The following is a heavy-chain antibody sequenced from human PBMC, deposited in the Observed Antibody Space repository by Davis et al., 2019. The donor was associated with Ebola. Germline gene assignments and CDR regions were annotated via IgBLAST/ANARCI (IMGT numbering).Heavy chain of an antibody. Sequence: SETLSLTCTVSGGSISSYYWSWIRQPPGKGLEWIGYIYYSGSTNYNPSLKSRVTISVDTSKNQFSLKLSSVTAADTAVYYCARASSSWVYNWFDPWGQGTLVTVSS. CDR2: IYYSGST. V-gene: IGHV4-59*12. CDR3: ARASSSWVYNWFDP. CDR1: GGSISSYY. J-gene: IGHJ5*02. D-gene: IGHD6-13*01.